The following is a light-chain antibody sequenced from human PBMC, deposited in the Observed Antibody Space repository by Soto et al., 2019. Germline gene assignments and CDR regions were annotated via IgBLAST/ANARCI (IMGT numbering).Light chain of an antibody. Sequence: DYQVTQSPSSLSASVGYRFTITCRASQSISSYLNWYQHKPGKAPKLLIYAASSLQSGVPSRYSVSGSGTDFNLTISSLEPEDFAMYYCQQTYSSPRAFGEGTKVDIK. CDR1: QSISSY. CDR3: QQTYSSPRA. V-gene: IGKV1-39*01. CDR2: AAS. J-gene: IGKJ1*01.